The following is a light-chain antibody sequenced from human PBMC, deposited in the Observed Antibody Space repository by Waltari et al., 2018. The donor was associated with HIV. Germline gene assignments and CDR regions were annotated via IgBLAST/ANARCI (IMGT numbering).Light chain of an antibody. V-gene: IGKV1-9*01. J-gene: IGKJ3*01. CDR1: QAISSN. Sequence: DIQLTQSPSFMSAYVGDRVTITCRASQAISSNLAWYQQKPGQAPTLLIYAASSLPSGVPSRFSGSGSGTEFTLTIRSLQPEDFATYYCQHLNSYPPFTFGPGTTVD. CDR2: AAS. CDR3: QHLNSYPPFT.